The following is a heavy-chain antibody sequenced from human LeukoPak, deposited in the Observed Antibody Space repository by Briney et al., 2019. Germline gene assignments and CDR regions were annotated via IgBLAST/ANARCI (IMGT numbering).Heavy chain of an antibody. CDR3: ARDGVIAAAASRRYYYYYMDV. CDR1: GYTFTSYY. J-gene: IGHJ6*03. D-gene: IGHD6-13*01. V-gene: IGHV1-46*01. CDR2: INPSGGST. Sequence: ASVKVSCKASGYTFTSYYMHWVRQAPGQGLEWMGIINPSGGSTSYAQEFQGRVTMTRDTSTSTVYMELSSLRSEDTAVYYCARDGVIAAAASRRYYYYYMDVWGKGTTVTVSS.